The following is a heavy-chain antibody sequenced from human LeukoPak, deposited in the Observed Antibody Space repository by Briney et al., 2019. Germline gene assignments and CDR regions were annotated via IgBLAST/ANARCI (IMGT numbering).Heavy chain of an antibody. D-gene: IGHD3-22*01. Sequence: SETLSLTCTVSGYSISSGYYWGWIRQPPGKGLEWIGYIYYSGSTNYNPSLKSRVTISVDTSKNQFSLKLSSVTAADTAVYYCARFGYHDSSGYLYYFDYWGQGTLVTVSS. V-gene: IGHV4-61*01. CDR2: IYYSGST. J-gene: IGHJ4*02. CDR1: GYSISSGYY. CDR3: ARFGYHDSSGYLYYFDY.